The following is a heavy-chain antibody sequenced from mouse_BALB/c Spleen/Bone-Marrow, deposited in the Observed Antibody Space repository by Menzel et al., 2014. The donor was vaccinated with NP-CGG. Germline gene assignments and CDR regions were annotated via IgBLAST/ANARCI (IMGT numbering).Heavy chain of an antibody. Sequence: VQLQQSGAELARPGASVKMSCKASGYTFTSYTMHWVKQRPGQGLEWIGYINPSSGYTNYNQKFRDKATLTADKSSSTAYMQLSSLTSEDAAVCYCARSRDFTTVFAYWGQGTLVTVSA. CDR2: INPSSGYT. CDR1: GYTFTSYT. V-gene: IGHV1-4*01. J-gene: IGHJ3*01. CDR3: ARSRDFTTVFAY. D-gene: IGHD1-1*01.